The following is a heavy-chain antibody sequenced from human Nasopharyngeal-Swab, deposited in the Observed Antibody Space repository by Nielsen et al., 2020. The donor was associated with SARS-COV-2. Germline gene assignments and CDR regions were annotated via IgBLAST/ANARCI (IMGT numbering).Heavy chain of an antibody. J-gene: IGHJ4*02. D-gene: IGHD4-17*01. CDR3: ARDYGDFYFDY. Sequence: GGSLRLSCSASGFIFKNYAMNWVRQAPGRGLEWVSAISGADDSTKYADSVKGRFTISRDNSKNTLYLQMNSLRAEDTAVYYCARDYGDFYFDYWGQGTLVTVSS. CDR1: GFIFKNYA. V-gene: IGHV3-23*01. CDR2: ISGADDST.